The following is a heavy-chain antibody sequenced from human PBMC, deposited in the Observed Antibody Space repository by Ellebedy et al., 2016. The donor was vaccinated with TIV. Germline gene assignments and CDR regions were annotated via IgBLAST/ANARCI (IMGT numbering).Heavy chain of an antibody. Sequence: ASVKVSXXASGYTFTSSGINWVRQAPGQGLEWMGWISAYNDSTNYAQKLQGRVTMTTDTSTSTAYMELRSLRSDDTAVYYCARGGVPRSYYYYGMDVWGQGTTVTVSS. D-gene: IGHD2-15*01. CDR2: ISAYNDST. CDR1: GYTFTSSG. J-gene: IGHJ6*02. V-gene: IGHV1-18*01. CDR3: ARGGVPRSYYYYGMDV.